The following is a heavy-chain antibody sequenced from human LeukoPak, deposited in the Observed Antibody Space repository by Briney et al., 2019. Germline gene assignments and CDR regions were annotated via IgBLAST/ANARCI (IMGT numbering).Heavy chain of an antibody. CDR1: GFTFSSYW. CDR3: ARDLFIVATIN. CDR2: IKQDGSEK. Sequence: PRGSLRLSCAASGFTFSSYWMSWIRQAPGKGLEWVANIKQDGSEKYYVDSVKGRFTISRDNAKNSLYLQMNSLRAEDTAVYYCARDLFIVATINWGQGTLVTVSS. J-gene: IGHJ4*02. V-gene: IGHV3-7*01. D-gene: IGHD5-12*01.